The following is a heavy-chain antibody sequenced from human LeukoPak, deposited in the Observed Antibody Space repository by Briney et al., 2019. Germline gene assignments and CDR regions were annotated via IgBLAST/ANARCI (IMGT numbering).Heavy chain of an antibody. CDR3: ARVVGATSYFDY. Sequence: PSETLSLTCTVSGGSISSYYWSWIRQPPGKGLEWIGYIYYSGSTNYNPSLKSRVTISADTSKNQFSLKLSSVTAADTAVYYCARVVGATSYFDYWGQGTLVTVSS. CDR1: GGSISSYY. CDR2: IYYSGST. J-gene: IGHJ4*02. V-gene: IGHV4-59*01. D-gene: IGHD1-26*01.